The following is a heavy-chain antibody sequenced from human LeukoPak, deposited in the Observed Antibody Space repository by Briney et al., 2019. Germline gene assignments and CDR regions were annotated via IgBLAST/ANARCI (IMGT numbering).Heavy chain of an antibody. CDR2: IYTSGST. J-gene: IGHJ6*03. CDR1: GGFISSYY. D-gene: IGHD1-26*01. Sequence: PSETLSLTCPVSGGFISSYYWSWIRQPAGKGLEWIGRIYTSGSTNYNPSLKSRVTMSVDTSKNQFSLKLSSVTAADTAVYYCARSQGRRFLPTPPYMDVWGKGTTVTVSS. CDR3: ARSQGRRFLPTPPYMDV. V-gene: IGHV4-4*07.